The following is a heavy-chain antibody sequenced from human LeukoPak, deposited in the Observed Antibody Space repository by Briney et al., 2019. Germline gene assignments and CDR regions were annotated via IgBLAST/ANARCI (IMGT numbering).Heavy chain of an antibody. Sequence: SETLSLTCTVSGGSISSSSYYWGWIRQPRGKGLEWIGSIYYSGSTYYNPSLKSRVTISVDTSKNQFSLKLSSVTAADTAVYYCARRESDFWSGFSWGQGTLVTVSS. CDR1: GGSISSSSYY. CDR2: IYYSGST. J-gene: IGHJ5*02. D-gene: IGHD3-3*01. V-gene: IGHV4-39*01. CDR3: ARRESDFWSGFS.